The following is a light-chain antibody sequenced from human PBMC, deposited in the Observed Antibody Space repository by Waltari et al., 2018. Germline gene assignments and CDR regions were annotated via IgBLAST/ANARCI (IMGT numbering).Light chain of an antibody. CDR2: GKN. V-gene: IGLV3-19*01. Sequence: SSELTQDPAVSVALGQTVRITCQGDSLRIYYASWYQQKPGQAPVLGIYGKNNRTSGVPERVAGSASGNTASVTITGAQAEDEADYYCNSRDSSGNHLVFGGGTKLTGL. CDR1: SLRIYY. CDR3: NSRDSSGNHLV. J-gene: IGLJ2*01.